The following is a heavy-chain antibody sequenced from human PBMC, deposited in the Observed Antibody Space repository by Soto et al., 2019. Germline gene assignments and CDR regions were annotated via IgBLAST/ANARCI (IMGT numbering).Heavy chain of an antibody. CDR1: GYSFAGYC. D-gene: IGHD5-18*01. CDR2: IAPSDSQS. V-gene: IGHV5-10-1*01. CDR3: ARHIYHPHTGPNCTYSFYX. J-gene: IGHJ4*02. Sequence: LSCKATGYSFAGYCITRVRQKPGKGLEWMGRIAPSDSQSYYSPSFRVHVTISATKSIPTVFLQWSSLRASDTALYYCARHIYHPHTGPNCTYSFYXSGQVTLDTSSX.